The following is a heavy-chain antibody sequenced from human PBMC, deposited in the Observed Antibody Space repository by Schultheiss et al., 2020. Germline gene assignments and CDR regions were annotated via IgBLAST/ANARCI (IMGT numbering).Heavy chain of an antibody. CDR1: GFTFSSYA. J-gene: IGHJ3*02. Sequence: GGSLRLSCSASGFTFSSYAMHWVRQAPGKGLEYVSAISSNGGSTYYADSVKGRFTISRDNSKNTLYPQMSSLRAEDTAVYYCVKGLRITMIVVVIPDAFDIWGQGTMVTVSS. CDR3: VKGLRITMIVVVIPDAFDI. V-gene: IGHV3-64D*09. CDR2: ISSNGGST. D-gene: IGHD3-22*01.